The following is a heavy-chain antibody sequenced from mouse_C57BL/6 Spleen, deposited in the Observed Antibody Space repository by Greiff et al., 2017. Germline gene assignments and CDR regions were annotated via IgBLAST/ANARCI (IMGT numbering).Heavy chain of an antibody. CDR2: IRHKANGYTT. CDR1: GFTFTDYY. D-gene: IGHD2-3*01. V-gene: IGHV7-3*01. Sequence: DVMLVESGGGLVQPGGSLSLSCAASGFTFTDYYMSWVRQPPGKALEWLGFIRHKANGYTTEYSASVKGRFTISRDNSQSILYLQMNALSAENSATYDCASYYDDNYYAMDYWGQGTSVTVSS. J-gene: IGHJ4*01. CDR3: ASYYDDNYYAMDY.